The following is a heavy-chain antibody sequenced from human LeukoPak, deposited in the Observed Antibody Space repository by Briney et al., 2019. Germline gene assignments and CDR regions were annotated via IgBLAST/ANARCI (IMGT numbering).Heavy chain of an antibody. D-gene: IGHD3-22*01. CDR1: GGSVSSSSYY. V-gene: IGHV4-39*01. J-gene: IGHJ4*02. CDR2: IYYSGST. Sequence: SETLSLTCTVSGGSVSSSSYYWGWIRQPPGKGLEWIGSIYYSGSTYYNPSLKSRVTISVDTSKKQFSLKLSSVTAADTAVYYCAGHVNTHYDSSGYRFDYWGQGTLVTVSS. CDR3: AGHVNTHYDSSGYRFDY.